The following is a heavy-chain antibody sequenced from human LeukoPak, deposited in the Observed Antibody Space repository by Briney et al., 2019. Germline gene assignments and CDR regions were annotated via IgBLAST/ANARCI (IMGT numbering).Heavy chain of an antibody. V-gene: IGHV4-34*01. CDR1: GGSFSGYH. J-gene: IGHJ6*03. CDR3: ARGRHDITMIVVVMTSVSYYLDV. CDR2: INPSGST. Sequence: SETLSLTCAVYGGSFSGYHWTWIRQSPGKGLEWIGDINPSGSTYYNPSLKSRLAISVDTSKNQFSLKLRSVTAADTAVYYCARGRHDITMIVVVMTSVSYYLDVWGKGTTVTVS. D-gene: IGHD3-22*01.